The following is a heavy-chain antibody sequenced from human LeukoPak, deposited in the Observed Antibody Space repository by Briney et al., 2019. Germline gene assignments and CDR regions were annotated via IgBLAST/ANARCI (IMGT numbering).Heavy chain of an antibody. V-gene: IGHV3-48*03. CDR2: ISSRGGTI. CDR1: GCTYSTYE. Sequence: PGGSLRLSCAASGCTYSTYEMNWVRQAPGKGLEWVSYISSRGGTIYYADSVKGRFTISRDNAKNSLYLQMNSLRAEDTAVYYCATDRVTSMITFSGYQPDFDYWGPGTLVTVSS. CDR3: ATDRVTSMITFSGYQPDFDY. D-gene: IGHD3-16*01. J-gene: IGHJ4*02.